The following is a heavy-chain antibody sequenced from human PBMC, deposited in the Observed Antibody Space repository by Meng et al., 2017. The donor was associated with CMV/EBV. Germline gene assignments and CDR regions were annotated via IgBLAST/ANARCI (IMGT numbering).Heavy chain of an antibody. Sequence: GGSLRLSCKGSGYSFTSYWIGWVRQMPGKGLEWMGIIYPGDSDTRYSPSFQGQVTISADKSISTAYLQWSSLKASDTAMYYCARYPGGIYDSSGYSYYFDYWGQGTLVTVSS. V-gene: IGHV5-51*01. D-gene: IGHD3-22*01. J-gene: IGHJ4*02. CDR2: IYPGDSDT. CDR1: GYSFTSYW. CDR3: ARYPGGIYDSSGYSYYFDY.